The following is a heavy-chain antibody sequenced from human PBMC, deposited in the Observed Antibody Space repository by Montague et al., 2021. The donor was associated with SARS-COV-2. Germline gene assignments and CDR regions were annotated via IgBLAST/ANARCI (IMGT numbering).Heavy chain of an antibody. J-gene: IGHJ4*02. CDR3: VGAPNEYYFDY. Sequence: SETLSLTCDVYGGSFSRYFWSWIRQPPGRGPELIGHIRPTGSTRYNPSLDSRVTISLDTSKSRLSLELTSVTVADTPIYFCVGAPNEYYFDYWGQGTPVSVSS. D-gene: IGHD3-16*01. CDR2: IRPTGST. V-gene: IGHV4-34*01. CDR1: GGSFSRYF.